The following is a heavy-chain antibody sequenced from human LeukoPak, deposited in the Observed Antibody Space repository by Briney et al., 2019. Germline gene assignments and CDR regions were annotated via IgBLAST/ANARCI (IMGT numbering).Heavy chain of an antibody. CDR3: ARYVGFYCDS. V-gene: IGHV4-4*02. Sequence: SETLSLTCAVSGVSVSSITWWSWIRQPPGKGLEWIGEVYHTGSATYNSSLASRVTISVDKSKSQFSLTLTSVTAADTAVYYWARYVGFYCDSWGPGSLVSVS. CDR1: GVSVSSITW. J-gene: IGHJ5*01. D-gene: IGHD2/OR15-2a*01. CDR2: VYHTGSA.